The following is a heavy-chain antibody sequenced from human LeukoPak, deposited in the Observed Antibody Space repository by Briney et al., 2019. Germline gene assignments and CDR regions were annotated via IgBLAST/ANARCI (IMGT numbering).Heavy chain of an antibody. CDR2: INHSGST. Sequence: SETLSLTCAVYGGSFSGYYWSWIRQPPGKGLEWIGEINHSGSTNYNPSLKSRVTISVDTSKNQFSLKLSSVTAADTAVYYCARGLGSGSYYHHWGQGTLVTVSS. D-gene: IGHD1-26*01. CDR1: GGSFSGYY. J-gene: IGHJ1*01. V-gene: IGHV4-34*01. CDR3: ARGLGSGSYYHH.